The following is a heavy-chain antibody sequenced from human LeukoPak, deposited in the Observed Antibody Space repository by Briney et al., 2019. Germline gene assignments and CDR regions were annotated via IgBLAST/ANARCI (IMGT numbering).Heavy chain of an antibody. CDR2: INHSGST. CDR3: ARATVTTLDAFDI. D-gene: IGHD4-17*01. J-gene: IGHJ3*02. CDR1: GGSFSGYY. V-gene: IGHV4-34*01. Sequence: SETLSLTCAVYGGSFSGYYWSRIRQPPGKGLEWIGEINHSGSTNYNPSLKSRVTISVDTSKNQFSLKLSSVTAADTAVYYCARATVTTLDAFDIWGQGTMVTVSS.